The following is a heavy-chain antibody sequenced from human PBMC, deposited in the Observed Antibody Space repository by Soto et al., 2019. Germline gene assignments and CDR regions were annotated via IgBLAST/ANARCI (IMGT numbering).Heavy chain of an antibody. CDR2: SGSSGAT. Sequence: PGGSLRLSCAASGFTFSSHAMSWVRQSHGKGPEWVAASGSSGATYFADSVKGRFTISRDNSKNTLFLEMNSLSPEDTGVYFCAKKGSGGNWFDTWGKGTLVTVS. CDR1: GFTFSSHA. V-gene: IGHV3-23*01. J-gene: IGHJ5*02. CDR3: AKKGSGGNWFDT.